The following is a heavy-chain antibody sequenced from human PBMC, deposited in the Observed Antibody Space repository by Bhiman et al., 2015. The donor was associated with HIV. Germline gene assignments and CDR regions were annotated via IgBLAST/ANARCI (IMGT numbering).Heavy chain of an antibody. D-gene: IGHD3-10*01. CDR3: AVLWFGEFRYFHS. J-gene: IGHJ4*02. CDR1: GFIFSNYD. Sequence: QVQLVESGGGVVQPGGSLRLSCAASGFIFSNYDMHWVRQAPGKGLEWVAFIRNDGSNKYYADSVKGRFTITRDNSKNTLYLQMSSLRAEDTAVYYCAVLWFGEFRYFHSWGQGTLVTVSS. CDR2: IRNDGSNK. V-gene: IGHV3-30*02.